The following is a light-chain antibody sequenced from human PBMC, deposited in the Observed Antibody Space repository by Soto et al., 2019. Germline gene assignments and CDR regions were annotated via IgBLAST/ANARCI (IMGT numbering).Light chain of an antibody. J-gene: IGLJ2*01. CDR1: SSNVGTYDL. Sequence: QSALTQPASVSASPGQSITISCTGTSSNVGTYDLVSWYQHHPDKAPKLIIYEGTKRPSGISSRFSGSKSGNTASLTISGXXXXXXXXYYCCSFAVGAALVFGGGTKLTV. CDR3: CSFAVGAALV. CDR2: EGT. V-gene: IGLV2-23*01.